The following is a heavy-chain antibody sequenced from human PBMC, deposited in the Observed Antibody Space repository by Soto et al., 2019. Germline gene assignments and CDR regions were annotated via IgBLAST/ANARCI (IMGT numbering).Heavy chain of an antibody. CDR1: GFTFSSYG. CDR2: ISYDGSNK. CDR3: AKVSGSGWYYYYYGMDV. Sequence: TGGSLRLSCAASGFTFSSYGMHWVRQAPGKGLEWVAVISYDGSNKYYADSVKGRFTISRDNSKNTLYLQMNSLRAEDTAVYYCAKVSGSGWYYYYYGMDVWGQGTTVTVSS. J-gene: IGHJ6*02. V-gene: IGHV3-30*18. D-gene: IGHD6-19*01.